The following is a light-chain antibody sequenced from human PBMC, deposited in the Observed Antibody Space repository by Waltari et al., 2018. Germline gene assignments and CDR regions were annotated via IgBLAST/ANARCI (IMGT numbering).Light chain of an antibody. CDR2: AVS. J-gene: IGLJ2*01. CDR1: SSDVGNYKH. Sequence: QSALTQPASVSGSPGQSITISCTGTSSDVGNYKHVSWYQQHPGKAHKLMIYAVSKRPSGVSDRFSGSKSGDMASLTISGLQPEDEAEYFCSSYAGSSKGVFGGGTKVTVL. CDR3: SSYAGSSKGV. V-gene: IGLV2-23*02.